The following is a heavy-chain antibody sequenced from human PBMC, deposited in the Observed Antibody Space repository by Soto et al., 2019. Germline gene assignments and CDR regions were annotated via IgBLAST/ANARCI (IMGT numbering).Heavy chain of an antibody. D-gene: IGHD6-13*01. Sequence: PXETLAVSSTVSSGSIRSGGYYWSWIRQHPGKGLAWIGYIYYSGSTYYNPSLKSRVTISVDTSKNQFSLKLSSVTAADTAVYYCARNNHYSSSWSPFDLWGEGTLVTVPS. V-gene: IGHV4-31*03. CDR3: ARNNHYSSSWSPFDL. J-gene: IGHJ4*02. CDR2: IYYSGST. CDR1: SGSIRSGGYY.